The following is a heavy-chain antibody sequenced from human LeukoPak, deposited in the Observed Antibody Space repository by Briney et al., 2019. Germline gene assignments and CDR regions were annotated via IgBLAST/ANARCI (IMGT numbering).Heavy chain of an antibody. CDR3: ARDSMAAAGTVDY. J-gene: IGHJ4*02. Sequence: GGSLRLSCAASGFTFSSYSMNWVRQAPGKGLEWVSSISSSSSYIYYADSVEGRFTISRDNAKNSLYLQVNSLRAEDTAVYYCARDSMAAAGTVDYWGQGTLVTVSS. CDR1: GFTFSSYS. D-gene: IGHD6-13*01. CDR2: ISSSSSYI. V-gene: IGHV3-21*01.